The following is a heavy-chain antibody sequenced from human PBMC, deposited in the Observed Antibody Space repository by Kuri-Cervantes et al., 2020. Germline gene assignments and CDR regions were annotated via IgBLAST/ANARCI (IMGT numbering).Heavy chain of an antibody. D-gene: IGHD3-16*02. V-gene: IGHV3-7*01. CDR1: GFTFSSYW. Sequence: GGSLRLSCAASGFTFSSYWMSWVRQAPGKGLEWVANIKQDGSEKYYVDSVRGRFTISRDNAKNSLYLQMNSLRAEDTAVYYCARGWSSRTSFLDYWGQGTLVTVSS. J-gene: IGHJ4*02. CDR3: ARGWSSRTSFLDY. CDR2: IKQDGSEK.